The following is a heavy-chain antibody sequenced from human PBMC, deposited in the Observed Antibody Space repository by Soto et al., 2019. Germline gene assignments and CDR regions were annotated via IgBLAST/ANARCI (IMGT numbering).Heavy chain of an antibody. CDR2: ISGSGGST. CDR1: GFTSSSYA. V-gene: IGHV3-23*01. Sequence: PGGSLRLSCAASGFTSSSYAMSWVRQAPGKGLEWVSAISGSGGSTYYADSVKGRFTISRDNSKNTLYLQMNSLRAEDTAVYYCAKGLAGGVIPLMDVWGQGTTVTVSS. D-gene: IGHD2-2*01. CDR3: AKGLAGGVIPLMDV. J-gene: IGHJ6*02.